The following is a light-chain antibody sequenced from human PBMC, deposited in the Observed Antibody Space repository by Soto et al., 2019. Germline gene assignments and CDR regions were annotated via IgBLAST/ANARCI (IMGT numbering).Light chain of an antibody. Sequence: VLTQPPGTLSLSPGDRATLSCRASQRVSGSSLAWYQQKPGRAPWLLIYGGSTRATGVPDRFSGNGSGADFTLTISRLEPEDFAVYHCQQYGNSPTFGQGTKVDIK. CDR1: QRVSGSS. V-gene: IGKV3-20*01. J-gene: IGKJ2*01. CDR3: QQYGNSPT. CDR2: GGS.